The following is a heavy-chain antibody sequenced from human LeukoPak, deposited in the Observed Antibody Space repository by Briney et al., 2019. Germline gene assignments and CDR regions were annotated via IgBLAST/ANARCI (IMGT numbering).Heavy chain of an antibody. J-gene: IGHJ4*02. D-gene: IGHD3-9*01. V-gene: IGHV5-51*01. CDR1: RYSFTSYW. CDR2: IYPGKSAT. Sequence: PEETLKVSCKGTRYSFTSYWIGYVRQMPGKGLEWMGIIYPGKSATKYSPSFQGQVTISADKSISTAYLQWSSLKASDTAMYYCARHRSDYDILTVNEAYFDYWGQGTLVTVSS. CDR3: ARHRSDYDILTVNEAYFDY.